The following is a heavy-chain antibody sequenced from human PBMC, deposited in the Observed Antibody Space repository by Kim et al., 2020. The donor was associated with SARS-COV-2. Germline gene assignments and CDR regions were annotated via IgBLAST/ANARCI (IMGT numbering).Heavy chain of an antibody. CDR1: GFTFRSYW. Sequence: GGSLRLSCAASGFTFRSYWMTWVRQAPGKGLEWVANIKHDGSETHYGDSVKGRFTISRDNAKNSLYVQMKSLRVEDTAVYYCAKEHWGPEYWGQGTLVTV. CDR2: IKHDGSET. V-gene: IGHV3-7*01. D-gene: IGHD7-27*01. J-gene: IGHJ4*02. CDR3: AKEHWGPEY.